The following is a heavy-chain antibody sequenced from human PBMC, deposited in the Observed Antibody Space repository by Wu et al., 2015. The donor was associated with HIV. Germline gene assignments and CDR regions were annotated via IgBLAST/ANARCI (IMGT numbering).Heavy chain of an antibody. CDR3: VGPYTGYAYDTFDV. D-gene: IGHD5-12*01. J-gene: IGHJ3*01. CDR2: IIPIFDRI. V-gene: IGHV1-69*13. CDR1: GGTFSSRA. Sequence: QAQLVQSGAEVKKPGSSVKVSCKASGGTFSSRAISWVRQAPGQGLDWMGRIIPIFDRIHYKEKFQGRVFITADEATSTVYMELSSLTSDDTAVYYCVGPYTGYAYDTFDVWGQGTLVTVSS.